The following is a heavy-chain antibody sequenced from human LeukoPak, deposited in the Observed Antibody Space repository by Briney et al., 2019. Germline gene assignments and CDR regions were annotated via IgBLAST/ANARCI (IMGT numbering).Heavy chain of an antibody. CDR1: GFTFSSYA. Sequence: GGSLRLSCAASGFTFSSYAMHWVRQAPGKGLEYVSAISSNGGSTYYANSVKGRFTISRDNSKNTLYLQMNSLRAEDTAVYYCARDSRSSGWYVGGYYYYGMDVWGQGTTVTVSS. CDR3: ARDSRSSGWYVGGYYYYGMDV. V-gene: IGHV3-64*01. D-gene: IGHD6-19*01. CDR2: ISSNGGST. J-gene: IGHJ6*02.